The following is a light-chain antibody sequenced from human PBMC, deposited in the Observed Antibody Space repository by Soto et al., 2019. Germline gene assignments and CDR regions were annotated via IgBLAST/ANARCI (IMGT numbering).Light chain of an antibody. CDR3: QSYDSSLSGFWV. CDR2: GNS. CDR1: SSNIGAGYD. V-gene: IGLV1-40*01. Sequence: QSVLTQPPSVSGASGQRVTISCTGSSSNIGAGYDVHWYQQLPGTAPKLLIYGNSNRPSGVPDRFSGSKSGTSASLAITGLQAEDEADYYCQSYDSSLSGFWVFGGGTQLTVL. J-gene: IGLJ3*02.